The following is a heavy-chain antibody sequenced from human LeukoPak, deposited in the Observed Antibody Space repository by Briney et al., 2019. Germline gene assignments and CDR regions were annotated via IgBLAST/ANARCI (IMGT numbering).Heavy chain of an antibody. CDR2: VSASGGST. CDR3: AKAHSGMSGRFDY. V-gene: IGHV3-23*01. D-gene: IGHD1-26*01. CDR1: GFTFSNYD. Sequence: PGGSLRLSCAASGFTFSNYDMRWVRQAPGKGLEWVSAVSASGGSTYYADSVKGRFTISRDNSKNTVYLQMSSLRAEDTAVYYCAKAHSGMSGRFDYWGQGTLVTVSS. J-gene: IGHJ4*02.